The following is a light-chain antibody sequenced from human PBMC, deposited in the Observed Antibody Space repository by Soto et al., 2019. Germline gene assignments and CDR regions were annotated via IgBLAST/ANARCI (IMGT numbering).Light chain of an antibody. CDR3: QSYDSSLSAYV. CDR1: TSNIGTGSD. Sequence: QSVLTQPPSVSGAPGQRVSISCTGTTSNIGTGSDVHWYRHLPGTAPKLLIYAYTNRPSGVPDRFSGSKSGTSASLAITGLEAEDEADYYCQSYDSSLSAYVFGTGTKLIVL. J-gene: IGLJ1*01. CDR2: AYT. V-gene: IGLV1-40*01.